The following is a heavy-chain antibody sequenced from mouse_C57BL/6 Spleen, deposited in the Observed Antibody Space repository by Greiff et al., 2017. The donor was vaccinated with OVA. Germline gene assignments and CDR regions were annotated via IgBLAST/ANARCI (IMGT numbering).Heavy chain of an antibody. Sequence: DVQLQESGPELVKPGASVKISCKASGYSFTGYYMNWVKQSPEKSLEWIGEINPSTGGTTYNQKFKAKATLTVDKSSSTAYMQLKSLTSEDSAVYYCARGGYMDYGTWFAYWGQGTLVTVSA. CDR1: GYSFTGYY. D-gene: IGHD2-4*01. CDR3: ARGGYMDYGTWFAY. J-gene: IGHJ3*01. V-gene: IGHV1-42*01. CDR2: INPSTGGT.